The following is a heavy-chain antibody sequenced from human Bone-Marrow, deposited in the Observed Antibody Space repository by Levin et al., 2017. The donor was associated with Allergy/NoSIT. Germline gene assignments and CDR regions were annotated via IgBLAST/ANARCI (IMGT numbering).Heavy chain of an antibody. Sequence: GESLKISCAASGFTFDSYGMYWVRQAPGKGLEWVAIISYEGTNEDYGDSVKGRFTISRDNSKNTLYLQMNSLRPEETAVYYCAKDMGGGTYYPFYFYGMDVWGHGTTVTVSS. CDR3: AKDMGGGTYYPFYFYGMDV. J-gene: IGHJ6*02. D-gene: IGHD1-26*01. V-gene: IGHV3-30*18. CDR1: GFTFDSYG. CDR2: ISYEGTNE.